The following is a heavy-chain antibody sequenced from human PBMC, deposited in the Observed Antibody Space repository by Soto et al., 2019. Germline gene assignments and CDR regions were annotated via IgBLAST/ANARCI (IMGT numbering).Heavy chain of an antibody. CDR3: ARGGWVRGVIRYYYYYMDV. D-gene: IGHD3-10*01. CDR2: INHSGST. Sequence: SETLSLTCAVYGGSFSGYYWSWIRQPPGKGLEWIGEINHSGSTNYNPSLKSRVTISVDTSKNQFSLKLSSVTAADTAVYYCARGGWVRGVIRYYYYYMDVWGKGTTVTVSS. CDR1: GGSFSGYY. V-gene: IGHV4-34*01. J-gene: IGHJ6*03.